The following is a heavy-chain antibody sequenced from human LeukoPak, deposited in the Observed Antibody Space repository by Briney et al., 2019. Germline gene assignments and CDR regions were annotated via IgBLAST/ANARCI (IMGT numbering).Heavy chain of an antibody. D-gene: IGHD2-8*01. J-gene: IGHJ5*02. CDR2: IIPIFGTA. CDR3: ARDLGAVTGKVYDWFDP. CDR1: GGTFSSYA. V-gene: IGHV1-69*06. Sequence: SVKVSCKASGGTFSSYAISWVRQAPGQGLEWMGGIIPIFGTANYAQKFQGRVTITADKSTSTAYMELSSLRSEDTAVYYCARDLGAVTGKVYDWFDPWGQGTLVTVSS.